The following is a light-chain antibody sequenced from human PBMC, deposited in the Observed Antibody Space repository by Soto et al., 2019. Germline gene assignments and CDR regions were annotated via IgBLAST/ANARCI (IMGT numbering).Light chain of an antibody. CDR3: SSYTTRRTLV. J-gene: IGLJ2*01. Sequence: QSVLTQPASVSGSPGQSITISCTGSSSDVGVSNHVSWYQHSPGKAPKVMIYDVSLRPSGVSDRFSGSKSGNTASLKISGLQAEEEADYYCSSYTTRRTLVFGGGTKLTVL. CDR1: SSDVGVSNH. CDR2: DVS. V-gene: IGLV2-14*01.